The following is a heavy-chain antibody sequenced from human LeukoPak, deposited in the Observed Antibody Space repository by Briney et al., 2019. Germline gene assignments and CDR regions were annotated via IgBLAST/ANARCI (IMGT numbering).Heavy chain of an antibody. V-gene: IGHV3-21*04. D-gene: IGHD6-13*01. CDR1: GFTFSSYS. CDR2: ISSSSSYI. J-gene: IGHJ6*03. CDR3: AKHVLEAAVYYYYMEV. Sequence: PGGSLRLSCAASGFTFSSYSMNWVRQAPGKGLEWVSSISSSSSYIYYADSVKGRFTISRDNAKNSLYLQMKSLRAEDTAVYFCAKHVLEAAVYYYYMEVWGKGTTVIVSS.